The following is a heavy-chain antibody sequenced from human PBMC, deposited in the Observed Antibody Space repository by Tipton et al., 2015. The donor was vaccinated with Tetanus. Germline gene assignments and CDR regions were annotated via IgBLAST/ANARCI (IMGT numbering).Heavy chain of an antibody. CDR3: ARLSSSANDAHAFDI. J-gene: IGHJ3*02. D-gene: IGHD3-22*01. CDR1: GASIRGSSDY. CDR2: IFYSGST. Sequence: GLVKPSETLSLTCTVSGASIRGSSDYWGWIRQPPGKGLEWIGSIFYSGSTYYNPSLRSRVTMSVDTSKIQFSLKVSSVTAADTAVYYCARLSSSANDAHAFDIWGQGTMVTVSS. V-gene: IGHV4-39*01.